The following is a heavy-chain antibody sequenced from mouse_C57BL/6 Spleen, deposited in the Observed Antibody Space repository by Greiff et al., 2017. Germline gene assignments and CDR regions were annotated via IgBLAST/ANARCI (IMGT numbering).Heavy chain of an antibody. CDR3: ASGGSSTPLDY. J-gene: IGHJ2*01. D-gene: IGHD1-1*01. Sequence: EVMLVESGGGLVKPGGSLKLSCAASGFTFSSYAMSWVRQTPEKRLEWVATISDGGSYTYYPDNVKGRFTISRDNAKNNLYLQMSHLKSEDTAMDYCASGGSSTPLDYWGQGTTLTVSS. CDR1: GFTFSSYA. V-gene: IGHV5-4*03. CDR2: ISDGGSYT.